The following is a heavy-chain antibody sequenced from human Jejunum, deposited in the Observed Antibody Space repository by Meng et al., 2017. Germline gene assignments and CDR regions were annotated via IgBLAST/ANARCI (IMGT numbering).Heavy chain of an antibody. V-gene: IGHV4-61*08. Sequence: QEPGQGPVRPSVTLFLNCQVPGGSVYIRAYSRSWTRQPPGKGLEWIAYIDNSANTNYNPSLKSRVIISVYMSKNQFYLQMSSLTAADTAVYYCARAAAGTGFGYFDLWGRGTLVTVSS. CDR2: IDNSANT. CDR3: ARAAAGTGFGYFDL. CDR1: GGSVYIRAYS. J-gene: IGHJ2*01. D-gene: IGHD6-19*01.